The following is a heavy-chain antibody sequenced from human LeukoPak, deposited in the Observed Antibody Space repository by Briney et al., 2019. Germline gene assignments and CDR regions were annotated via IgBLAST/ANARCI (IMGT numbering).Heavy chain of an antibody. V-gene: IGHV3-64*01. CDR1: GFTFSDYY. CDR2: ISSNGGST. J-gene: IGHJ4*02. CDR3: ARERDCVWGSYRYTYFDY. Sequence: GGSLRLSCAASGFTFSDYYMSWIRQAPGKGLEYVSAISSNGGSTYYANSVKGRFTISRDNSKNTLYLQMGSLRAEDMAVYYCARERDCVWGSYRYTYFDYWGQGTLVTVSS. D-gene: IGHD3-16*02.